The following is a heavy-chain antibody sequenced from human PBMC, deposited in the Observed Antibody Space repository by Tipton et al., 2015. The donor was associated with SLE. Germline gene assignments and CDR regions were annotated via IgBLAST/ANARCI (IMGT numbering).Heavy chain of an antibody. CDR3: QRVLSFLGRSRQADDD. D-gene: IGHD1-26*01. Sequence: TLSLTCNVSGYSITSGYFWGWIRQPPGKGLEWIGIVYHSGLTYYNPSLKSRLTISIDTSKNQFSLNLSSVTAADTAMYYCQRVLSFLGRSRQADDDWGQGILVTVSS. J-gene: IGHJ4*02. CDR2: VYHSGLT. CDR1: GYSITSGYF. V-gene: IGHV4-38-2*02.